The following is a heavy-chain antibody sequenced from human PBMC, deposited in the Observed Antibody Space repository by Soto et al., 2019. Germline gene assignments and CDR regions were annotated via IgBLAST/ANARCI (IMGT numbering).Heavy chain of an antibody. CDR1: GGSISTSRYY. D-gene: IGHD2-2*01. V-gene: IGHV4-39*01. CDR3: ARSKYGGNWFDP. CDR2: IYYSGST. Sequence: SEPLSLTCTVSGGSISTSRYYWGWIRQPPGKGLEWIGSIYYSGSTFYNPSLESRVTISVDTSKTQFSLKLSSVTAADTAVYHCARSKYGGNWFDPWGQGTLVTVSS. J-gene: IGHJ5*02.